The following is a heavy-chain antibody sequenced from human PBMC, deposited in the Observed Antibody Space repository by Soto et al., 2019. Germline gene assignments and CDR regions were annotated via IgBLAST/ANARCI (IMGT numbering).Heavy chain of an antibody. CDR3: ARDRSSRWYGRYYYYYYGMDV. CDR2: ISTYNGNT. Sequence: ASVKVSCKASGYTFTSYVIIWVRQPPGQGLEWMGLISTYNGNTNYAQKLQGRVTMTTDTSTSTAYMELRSLRSDGTGVYYCARDRSSRWYGRYYYYYYGMDVWGQGTTVTVSS. CDR1: GYTFTSYV. D-gene: IGHD6-13*01. V-gene: IGHV1-18*01. J-gene: IGHJ6*02.